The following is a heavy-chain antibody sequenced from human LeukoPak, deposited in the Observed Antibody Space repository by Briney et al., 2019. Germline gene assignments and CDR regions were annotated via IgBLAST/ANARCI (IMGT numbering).Heavy chain of an antibody. CDR1: GFTFSSYS. CDR3: VRDSGCSSTSCYSGGDY. J-gene: IGHJ4*02. Sequence: PGGSLRLSCAASGFTFSSYSMNWVRQAPGKGLEWVSFISSSSSYIYYADSVKGRFTISRDNAKNSLYLQMNSLRAEDTAVYYCVRDSGCSSTSCYSGGDYWRQGTLVTVSS. V-gene: IGHV3-21*01. D-gene: IGHD2-2*01. CDR2: ISSSSSYI.